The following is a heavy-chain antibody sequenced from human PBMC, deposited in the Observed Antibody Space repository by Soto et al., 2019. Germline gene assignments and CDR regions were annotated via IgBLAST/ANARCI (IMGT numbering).Heavy chain of an antibody. CDR2: ISSSSSTI. D-gene: IGHD6-19*01. CDR1: GFTFSSYS. J-gene: IGHJ6*02. Sequence: EVPLVESGGGLVQPGGSLRLSCAASGFTFSSYSMNWVRQAPGKGLEWVSYISSSSSTIYYADSVKGRFTISRDNAKNSLYLQMNSLRAEDTAVYYCAREGQWLVFVAYKNYYGMDVWGQGTTVTVSS. CDR3: AREGQWLVFVAYKNYYGMDV. V-gene: IGHV3-48*01.